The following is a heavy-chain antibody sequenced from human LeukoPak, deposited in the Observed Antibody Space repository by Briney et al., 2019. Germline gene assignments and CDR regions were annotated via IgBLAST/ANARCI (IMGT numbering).Heavy chain of an antibody. Sequence: QPGRSLRLSCAASGFTFSSYAMHWVRRAPGKGLEWVAAISYDGSNKKYADSVKGRFTISRDNSKNTLYLQMNSLRAEDTAVYYCARGVRIAVAGNIDYWGQGTLATVSS. CDR3: ARGVRIAVAGNIDY. CDR1: GFTFSSYA. V-gene: IGHV3-30*04. J-gene: IGHJ4*02. CDR2: ISYDGSNK. D-gene: IGHD6-19*01.